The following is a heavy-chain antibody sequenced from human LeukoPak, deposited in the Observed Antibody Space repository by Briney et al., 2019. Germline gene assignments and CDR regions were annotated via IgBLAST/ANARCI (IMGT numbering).Heavy chain of an antibody. J-gene: IGHJ6*03. D-gene: IGHD5-24*01. CDR3: ARAVRDGYIDYYYYMDV. CDR2: INPNSGGT. V-gene: IGHV1-2*02. Sequence: ASVTVSCKASGYTFTVYYMHWVRQAPGHGLEWMGWINPNSGGTNYAQKFQGRVTMTRDTSISTAYMELSRLRSDDTAVYYCARAVRDGYIDYYYYMDVWGKGTTVTVSS. CDR1: GYTFTVYY.